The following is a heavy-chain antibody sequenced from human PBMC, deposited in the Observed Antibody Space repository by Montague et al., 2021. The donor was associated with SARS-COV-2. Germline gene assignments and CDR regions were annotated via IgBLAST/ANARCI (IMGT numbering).Heavy chain of an antibody. CDR1: GFTFSSYW. CDR3: ALITGTTPLFDY. V-gene: IGHV3-74*01. Sequence: SLRLSCAASGFTFSSYWMHWVRQAPGKGLVWVSRINSDGSSTSYADSVKGRFTISRDNAKNTLYLQMNSLGAEDAAVYYCALITGTTPLFDYWGQGTLVTVSS. J-gene: IGHJ4*02. CDR2: INSDGSST. D-gene: IGHD1-20*01.